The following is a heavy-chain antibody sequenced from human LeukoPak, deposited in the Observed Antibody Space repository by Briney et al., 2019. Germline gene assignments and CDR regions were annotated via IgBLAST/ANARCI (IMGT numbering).Heavy chain of an antibody. D-gene: IGHD3-3*01. J-gene: IGHJ5*02. V-gene: IGHV3-11*01. CDR1: GFTFSDYY. Sequence: GGALRLSCAASGFTFSDYYMSWIRQAPGKGLEGGSYISSSGSTIYYADSVKGRFTISRDNAKNSLYLQMNSLRAEDTAVYYCARQLCDFWSGYYHQGNWFDPWGQGTLVTVSS. CDR2: ISSSGSTI. CDR3: ARQLCDFWSGYYHQGNWFDP.